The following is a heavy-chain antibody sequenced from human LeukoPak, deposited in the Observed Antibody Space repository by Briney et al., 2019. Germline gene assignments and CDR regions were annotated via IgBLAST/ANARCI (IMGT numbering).Heavy chain of an antibody. Sequence: GGSLRLSCAASGFTFSNYEMNWVRQAQGKGLEWVSYISGSADTIYYADSVKGRFTISRDNTKSALYLQMNNLGAEDTAVYYCARAIAVAGTDYWGQGTLVTVSS. D-gene: IGHD6-19*01. CDR2: ISGSADTI. CDR1: GFTFSNYE. V-gene: IGHV3-48*03. CDR3: ARAIAVAGTDY. J-gene: IGHJ4*02.